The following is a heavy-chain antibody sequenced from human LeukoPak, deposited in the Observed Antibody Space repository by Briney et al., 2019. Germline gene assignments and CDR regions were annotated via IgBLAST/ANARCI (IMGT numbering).Heavy chain of an antibody. V-gene: IGHV3-74*01. Sequence: GGSLRLSCAASGFTFSSYEMNWVRQAPGKGLVWVSRINSDGSDTSYADSVKGRFTISRDNAKNTLYLQMNTLRAEDTAVYYCARDLTWGYGSGSYPDYWGQGTLVTVSS. CDR3: ARDLTWGYGSGSYPDY. CDR1: GFTFSSYE. J-gene: IGHJ4*02. D-gene: IGHD3-10*01. CDR2: INSDGSDT.